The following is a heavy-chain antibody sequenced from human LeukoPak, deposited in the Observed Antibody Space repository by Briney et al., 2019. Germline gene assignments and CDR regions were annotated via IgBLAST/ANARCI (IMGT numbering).Heavy chain of an antibody. D-gene: IGHD5-24*01. CDR3: AKGLEMATIEGHYYYGMDV. CDR1: GFTFSSYG. CDR2: ISYDGSNK. V-gene: IGHV3-30*18. Sequence: GGSLRLSCAASGFTFSSYGMHWVRQAPGKGLEWVAVISYDGSNKYYADSVKGRFTISRDNSKNTLYLQMNSLRAEDTAVYYCAKGLEMATIEGHYYYGMDVWGQGTTVTVSS. J-gene: IGHJ6*02.